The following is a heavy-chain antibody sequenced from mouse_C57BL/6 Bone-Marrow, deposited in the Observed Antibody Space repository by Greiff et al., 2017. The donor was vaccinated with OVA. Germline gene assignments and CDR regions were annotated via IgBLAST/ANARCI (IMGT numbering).Heavy chain of an antibody. Sequence: VKLQQPGAELVRPGSSVKLSCKASGYTFTSYWMHWVKQRPIQGLEWIGNIDPSDSETHYNKKFKDKATLTVDKSSSTAYMHLSSLTSEDSAVYDGARRGELERRGEYYFDYWGQGTPLTVSS. CDR1: GYTFTSYW. CDR2: IDPSDSET. CDR3: ARRGELERRGEYYFDY. V-gene: IGHV1-52*01. D-gene: IGHD3-1*01. J-gene: IGHJ2*01.